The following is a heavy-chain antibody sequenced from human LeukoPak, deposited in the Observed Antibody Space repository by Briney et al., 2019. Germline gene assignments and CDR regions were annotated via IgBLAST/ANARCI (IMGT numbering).Heavy chain of an antibody. J-gene: IGHJ6*03. Sequence: PSETLSLICAVFGGSFCGYYWSWIRPHPRKGLEWSGEINHSGSTNYNPSLKSRVTISVDTSKNQFSLKLSSVTAADTAVYYCARGYCSGGSCYSYYYYYMDVWGKGTTVTVSS. CDR3: ARGYCSGGSCYSYYYYYMDV. CDR2: INHSGST. V-gene: IGHV4-34*01. D-gene: IGHD2-15*01. CDR1: GGSFCGYY.